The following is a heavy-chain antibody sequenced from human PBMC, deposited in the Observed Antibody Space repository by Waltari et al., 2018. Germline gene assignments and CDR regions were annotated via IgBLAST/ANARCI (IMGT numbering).Heavy chain of an antibody. D-gene: IGHD1-26*01. Sequence: EVQLVQSGAEVKKPGATVKISCKVSGYTFTDYYMHWVQQAPGKGLECMGPVDPEDGETIYAEKLQGRVTITAETSTDTAYMELSSLRSEDTAVYYCATGFVGATDRGWFDPWGQGTLVTVSS. V-gene: IGHV1-69-2*01. J-gene: IGHJ5*02. CDR1: GYTFTDYY. CDR3: ATGFVGATDRGWFDP. CDR2: VDPEDGET.